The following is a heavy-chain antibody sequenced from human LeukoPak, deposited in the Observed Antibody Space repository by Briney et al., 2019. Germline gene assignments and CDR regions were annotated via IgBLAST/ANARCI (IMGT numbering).Heavy chain of an antibody. J-gene: IGHJ6*02. Sequence: SETLSLTCTVSGGSISSGDYYWSWIRQPPGKGLEWIGYIYYSGSTYYNPSLKSRVTISVDTSKNQFSLKLSSVTAADTAAYYCARSLLVATSMDVWGQGITVTVSS. V-gene: IGHV4-30-4*01. CDR3: ARSLLVATSMDV. CDR1: GGSISSGDYY. D-gene: IGHD5-12*01. CDR2: IYYSGST.